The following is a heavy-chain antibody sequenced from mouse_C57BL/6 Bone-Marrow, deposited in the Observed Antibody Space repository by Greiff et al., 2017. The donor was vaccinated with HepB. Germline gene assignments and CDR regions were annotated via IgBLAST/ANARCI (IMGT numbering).Heavy chain of an antibody. Sequence: DVKLQESGAELVKPGASVKLSCTASGFNIKDYYMHWVKQRTEQGLEWIGRIDPEDGETKYAPKFQGKATITADTSSNTAYLQLSSLTSEDTAVYYCASPLTAQATLYAMDYWGQGTSVTVSS. CDR1: GFNIKDYY. CDR2: IDPEDGET. V-gene: IGHV14-2*01. CDR3: ASPLTAQATLYAMDY. J-gene: IGHJ4*01. D-gene: IGHD3-2*02.